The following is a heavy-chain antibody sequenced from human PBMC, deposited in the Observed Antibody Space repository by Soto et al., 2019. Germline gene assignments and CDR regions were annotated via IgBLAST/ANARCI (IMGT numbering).Heavy chain of an antibody. CDR3: TSAPQSAVTAEMALS. D-gene: IGHD2-21*02. V-gene: IGHV3-15*07. Sequence: EVQLVESGGGLVKPGGSLRLGCEVSGFTVGSAWMNWVRQAPGKGLVWVGRIKSKVDGGTTDYAETVTGRFTMSIDDSKNALYLQMESLNTADSAVYYCTSAPQSAVTAEMALSWGPGTLVNLSS. CDR1: GFTVGSAW. CDR2: IKSKVDGGTT. J-gene: IGHJ5*02.